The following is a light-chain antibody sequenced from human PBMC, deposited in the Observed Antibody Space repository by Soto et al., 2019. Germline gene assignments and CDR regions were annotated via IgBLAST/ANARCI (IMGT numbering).Light chain of an antibody. J-gene: IGKJ4*01. CDR3: QQRSNWPGT. V-gene: IGKV3-11*01. CDR1: QTVSRY. CDR2: DAS. Sequence: EIVLTQFPATLSLSPGEGATLSCRASQTVSRYLAWYQQKPGQAPRLLIYDASNRAAGIPARFIGSGSGTDFTLTISSLEHEDFTVYYCQQRSNWPGTFGGGTKVEIK.